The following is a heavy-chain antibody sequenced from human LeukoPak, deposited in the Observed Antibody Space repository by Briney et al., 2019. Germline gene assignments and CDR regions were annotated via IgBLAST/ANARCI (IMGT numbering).Heavy chain of an antibody. D-gene: IGHD2-15*01. CDR3: AKGVAAYYYYGMDV. Sequence: GSLRLSCAASGFTFSSYAMSWVRQAPGKGLEWVSAISGSGGSTYYADSVKGRFTISRDNSKSTLYLQMNSLRAEDTAVYYCAKGVAAYYYYGMDVWGQGTTVTVSS. CDR2: ISGSGGST. CDR1: GFTFSSYA. V-gene: IGHV3-23*01. J-gene: IGHJ6*02.